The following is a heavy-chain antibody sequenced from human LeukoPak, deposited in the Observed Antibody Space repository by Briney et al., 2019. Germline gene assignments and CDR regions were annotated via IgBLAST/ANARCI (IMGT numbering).Heavy chain of an antibody. Sequence: GASVKVSCKASGGTFSSYAISWVRQAPGQGLEWMGGIIPIFGTANYAQKFQGRVTITADESTSTAYMELSSLRSEGTAVYYCAREPQPIVGATFYLPNWFDPWGQGTLVTVSS. J-gene: IGHJ5*02. D-gene: IGHD1-26*01. V-gene: IGHV1-69*13. CDR3: AREPQPIVGATFYLPNWFDP. CDR2: IIPIFGTA. CDR1: GGTFSSYA.